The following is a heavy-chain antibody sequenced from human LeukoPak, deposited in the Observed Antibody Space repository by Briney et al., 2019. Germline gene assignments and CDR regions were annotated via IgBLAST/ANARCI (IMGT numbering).Heavy chain of an antibody. J-gene: IGHJ4*02. CDR1: GFTFSSYA. CDR3: AKDRSVLTPDGIDY. D-gene: IGHD2-8*01. V-gene: IGHV3-23*01. CDR2: ISGSGGGA. Sequence: GGSLRLSCAASGFTFSSYAMNWVRQAPGKGLEWVSTISGSGGGAYFADSVKGRFTISRDNSKNTLYLQMSSLRAEDTAVYYCAKDRSVLTPDGIDYWGQGTLVTVSS.